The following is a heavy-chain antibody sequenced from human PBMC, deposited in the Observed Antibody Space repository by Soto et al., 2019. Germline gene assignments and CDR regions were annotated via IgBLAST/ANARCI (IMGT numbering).Heavy chain of an antibody. Sequence: SETLSLTCTVSGGSITSGDNYWSWIRQPPGKGLEWIGYIYYSGHTYYNPSLKSRLTISVDTSKNQFSLQLKSVTPEDTAVYYCVRDRYSSSGWFDPWGQGTPVTVSS. CDR2: IYYSGHT. J-gene: IGHJ5*02. CDR3: VRDRYSSSGWFDP. V-gene: IGHV4-30-4*01. D-gene: IGHD3-10*01. CDR1: GGSITSGDNY.